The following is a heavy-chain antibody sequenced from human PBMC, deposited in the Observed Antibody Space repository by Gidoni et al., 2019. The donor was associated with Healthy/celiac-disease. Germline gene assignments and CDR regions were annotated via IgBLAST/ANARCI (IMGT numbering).Heavy chain of an antibody. D-gene: IGHD6-19*01. CDR1: GGSISSSSYY. CDR2: IYYSGST. CDR3: ARGADHIDAFDI. J-gene: IGHJ3*02. V-gene: IGHV4-39*07. Sequence: QLQLQESGPGLVKPSETLSLTCTVSGGSISSSSYYWGWIRQPPGKGLEWIGSIYYSGSTYYNPSLKSRVTISVDTSKNQFSLKLSSVTAADTAVYYCARGADHIDAFDIWGQGTMVTVSS.